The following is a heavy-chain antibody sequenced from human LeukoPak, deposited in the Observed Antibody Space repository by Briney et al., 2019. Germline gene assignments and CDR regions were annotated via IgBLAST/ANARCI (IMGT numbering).Heavy chain of an antibody. Sequence: GASVKVSCKASGGTFSNYAISWVRQAPGQGLEWMGWISGYNGNPKYAQKLQGRVTMTTDTSTSTAYMELRSPRSDDTAVYYCARHRLHRIYYDSSGYYHDALDVWGHGTMITVSS. CDR1: GGTFSNYA. V-gene: IGHV1-18*01. D-gene: IGHD3-22*01. CDR3: ARHRLHRIYYDSSGYYHDALDV. CDR2: ISGYNGNP. J-gene: IGHJ3*01.